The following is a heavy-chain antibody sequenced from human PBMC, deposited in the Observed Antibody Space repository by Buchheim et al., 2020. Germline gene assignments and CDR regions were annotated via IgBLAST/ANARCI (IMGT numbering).Heavy chain of an antibody. Sequence: QVQLVQSGAEVKKPGASVKVSCKASGYTFTGYYMHWVRQAPGQGLEWMGWINPNSGGTNYAQKFQGWVTMTRDTSISTAYMELSRLRSDDTAVYYCARDLTSLRPTYYYDTGGYYFDYWGQGTL. CDR1: GYTFTGYY. CDR2: INPNSGGT. J-gene: IGHJ4*02. CDR3: ARDLTSLRPTYYYDTGGYYFDY. V-gene: IGHV1-2*04. D-gene: IGHD3-22*01.